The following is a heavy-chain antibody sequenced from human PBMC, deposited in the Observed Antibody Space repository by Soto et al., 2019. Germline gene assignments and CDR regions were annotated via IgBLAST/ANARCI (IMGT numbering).Heavy chain of an antibody. CDR1: GFSLSTGGVG. J-gene: IGHJ6*02. CDR2: IYWDDDK. V-gene: IGHV2-5*02. D-gene: IGHD2-21*02. CDR3: AHSRCGGDCLQSYSSHYYYGMDV. Sequence: QITLKESGPALVKPTQTLTLTCTISGFSLSTGGVGVGWIRQPPGKALEWLALIYWDDDKRYSPSLRSRLTITKDTSKTQAVLTMTNIDPVDTATYYCAHSRCGGDCLQSYSSHYYYGMDVWGQGTTVTVSS.